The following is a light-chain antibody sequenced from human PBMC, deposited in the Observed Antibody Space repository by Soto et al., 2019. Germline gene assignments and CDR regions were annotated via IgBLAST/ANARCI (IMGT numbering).Light chain of an antibody. CDR1: QGIGSW. V-gene: IGKV1-12*01. Sequence: DIQMTQSRSSVSASVGDRVTITCRASQGIGSWLAWYQQKPGKAPKLLIYGAFSLQSGVPSRFSGSGSGTDFTLTITSLQPEDFANYYCLQTDSFPRTFGQGTKVDIK. J-gene: IGKJ1*01. CDR3: LQTDSFPRT. CDR2: GAF.